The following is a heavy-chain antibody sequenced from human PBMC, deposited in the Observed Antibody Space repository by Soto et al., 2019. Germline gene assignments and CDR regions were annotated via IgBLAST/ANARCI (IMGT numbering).Heavy chain of an antibody. CDR2: ISGSGGST. CDR1: GFTFSSYA. CDR3: AKSSGWTYYYYGMDV. V-gene: IGHV3-23*01. J-gene: IGHJ6*02. D-gene: IGHD6-19*01. Sequence: PGGSLRLSCAASGFTFSSYAMSWVRQAPGKGLEWVSAISGSGGSTYYADSVKGRFTISRDNSKNTLYLQMNSLRAEDTAVYYCAKSSGWTYYYYGMDVWGQGTTVTVSS.